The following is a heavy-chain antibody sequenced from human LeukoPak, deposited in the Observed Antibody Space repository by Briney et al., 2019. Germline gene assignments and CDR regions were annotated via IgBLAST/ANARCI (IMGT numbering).Heavy chain of an antibody. V-gene: IGHV3-48*04. D-gene: IGHD2-15*01. Sequence: PGGSLRLSCAASGFAFSDYSMNWVRQAPGKGLEWVSYISSSGSTIYYADSVKGRFTISSDNAKNSLYLQMNSLRAEDTAVYYCARDCSGGSCYGPYDAFDIWGQGTMVTVSS. CDR3: ARDCSGGSCYGPYDAFDI. CDR2: ISSSGSTI. J-gene: IGHJ3*02. CDR1: GFAFSDYS.